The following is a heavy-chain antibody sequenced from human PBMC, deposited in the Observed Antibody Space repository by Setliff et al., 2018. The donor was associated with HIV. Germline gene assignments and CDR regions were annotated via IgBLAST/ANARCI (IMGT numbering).Heavy chain of an antibody. CDR1: GYTFSAYY. D-gene: IGHD1-26*01. J-gene: IGHJ5*02. CDR2: INPNSGAT. Sequence: ASVKVSCKASGYTFSAYYLHWVRRAPGQGLEWMGWINPNSGATNYAHNFQGRVTMTRETSISTAYMDLSSLTSDDTAVYYCVLASIVSTARWNHWGRGTLVTVSS. V-gene: IGHV1-2*02. CDR3: VLASIVSTARWNH.